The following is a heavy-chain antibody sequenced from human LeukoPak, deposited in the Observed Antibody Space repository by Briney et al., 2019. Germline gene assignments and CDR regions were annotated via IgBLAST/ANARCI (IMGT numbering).Heavy chain of an antibody. V-gene: IGHV4-59*01. Sequence: SETLSLTCTVSGGSISSYYWSWIRQPPGKGLEWIGYIYYSGSTNYNPSLKSRVTISVDTSKNQFSLKLSSVTAADTAVYYCARSMPPNKGFDYWGQGTLVTVSS. J-gene: IGHJ4*02. CDR1: GGSISSYY. D-gene: IGHD1/OR15-1a*01. CDR3: ARSMPPNKGFDY. CDR2: IYYSGST.